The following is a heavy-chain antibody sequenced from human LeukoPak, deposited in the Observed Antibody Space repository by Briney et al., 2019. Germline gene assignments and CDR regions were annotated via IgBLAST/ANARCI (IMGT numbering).Heavy chain of an antibody. D-gene: IGHD5-18*01. Sequence: GGSLRLACEVSGFTFSDYTMTWVRQAPGKGLEWVSYISTSSSTIYYADSEKGRFTISRDNTKNSLYLQMNSLRAEDTAVYYCARIPSGYTLGYGYYYYMDVWGKGATVTVSS. CDR2: ISTSSSTI. CDR1: GFTFSDYT. V-gene: IGHV3-48*04. J-gene: IGHJ6*03. CDR3: ARIPSGYTLGYGYYYYMDV.